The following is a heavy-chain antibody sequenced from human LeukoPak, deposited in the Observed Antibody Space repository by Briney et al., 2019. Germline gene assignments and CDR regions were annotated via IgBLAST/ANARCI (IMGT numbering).Heavy chain of an antibody. CDR2: IKSDGSST. J-gene: IGHJ5*02. CDR3: ARESGIAAALDL. Sequence: GGSLRLSCAASGFTFSDYWMHWVRQAPGKGLVWVSRIKSDGSSTSYADSVKGRFTITRDSAKNTLYLQMNSLRAEDTAVYYCARESGIAAALDLWGQGTLVTVSS. V-gene: IGHV3-74*01. CDR1: GFTFSDYW. D-gene: IGHD6-13*01.